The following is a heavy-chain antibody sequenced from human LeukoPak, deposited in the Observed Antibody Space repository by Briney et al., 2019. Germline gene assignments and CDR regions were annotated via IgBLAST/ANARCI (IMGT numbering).Heavy chain of an antibody. D-gene: IGHD2-2*01. CDR3: ARGIGYCSSTTCHRAGYWYFDL. Sequence: SETLSLTCTVSGGSISSYYWSWIRQPPGKGLEWIGRIYTSGSTNYNPSLKSRVTMSVDTSKNQFSLKLSSVTAADTAVYYCARGIGYCSSTTCHRAGYWYFDLWGRGTLVTVSS. V-gene: IGHV4-4*07. CDR2: IYTSGST. J-gene: IGHJ2*01. CDR1: GGSISSYY.